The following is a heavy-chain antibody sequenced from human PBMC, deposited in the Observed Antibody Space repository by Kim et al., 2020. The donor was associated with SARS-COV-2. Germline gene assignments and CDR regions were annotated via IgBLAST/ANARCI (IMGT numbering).Heavy chain of an antibody. Sequence: SVKVSCKASGFTFTSSAVQWVRQARGQRLEWIGWIVVGSGNTNYAQKFQERVTITRDMSTSTAYMELSSLRSEDTAVYYCAASANFVEEGDYWGQGTLVTVSS. D-gene: IGHD2-21*01. CDR3: AASANFVEEGDY. CDR1: GFTFTSSA. CDR2: IVVGSGNT. J-gene: IGHJ4*02. V-gene: IGHV1-58*01.